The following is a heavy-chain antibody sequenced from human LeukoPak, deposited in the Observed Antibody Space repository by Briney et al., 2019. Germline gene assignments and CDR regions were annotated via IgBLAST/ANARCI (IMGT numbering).Heavy chain of an antibody. J-gene: IGHJ4*02. V-gene: IGHV4-4*02. Sequence: SGTLSLTCGVSGGSVTSTNWWTWVRQPRGKGLEWIVEVHLDGRTNYNPPLKSRLTMSVDLSENHISLKLTSVTAADTAVYYCAREGGFYRPLDYSGQGTLVTVSS. D-gene: IGHD3-3*01. CDR3: AREGGFYRPLDY. CDR2: VHLDGRT. CDR1: GGSVTSTNW.